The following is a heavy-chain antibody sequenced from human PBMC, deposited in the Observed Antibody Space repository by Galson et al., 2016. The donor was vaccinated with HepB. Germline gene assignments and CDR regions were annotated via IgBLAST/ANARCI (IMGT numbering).Heavy chain of an antibody. D-gene: IGHD2-8*01. CDR3: AAGHCSDGPCLNKPDF. CDR1: GISVSSTY. Sequence: SLRLSCAVSGISVSSTYMTWVRQAPIKGLEWVSVIYPDGSTHYADSMKGRFTISRDNSRNTLSLQMHSLRADDTAVYYCAAGHCSDGPCLNKPDFWGQGTLVTVSS. V-gene: IGHV3-53*01. J-gene: IGHJ4*02. CDR2: IYPDGST.